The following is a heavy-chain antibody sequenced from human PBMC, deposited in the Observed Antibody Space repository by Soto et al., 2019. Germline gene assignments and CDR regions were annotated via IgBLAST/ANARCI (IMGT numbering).Heavy chain of an antibody. J-gene: IGHJ5*02. CDR2: IYWNDDK. D-gene: IGHD2-15*01. Sequence: QITLKESGPTLVKPTQTLTLTCTFSGFSLSTSGVGVGWIRQPPGKALEWLALIYWNDDKRYSPSLKSRLTITKDTSKNQVVLTMTNMDPVDTATYYCAHRQGQGRWLLRRQVDWFDPWGQGTLVTVSA. CDR3: AHRQGQGRWLLRRQVDWFDP. CDR1: GFSLSTSGVG. V-gene: IGHV2-5*01.